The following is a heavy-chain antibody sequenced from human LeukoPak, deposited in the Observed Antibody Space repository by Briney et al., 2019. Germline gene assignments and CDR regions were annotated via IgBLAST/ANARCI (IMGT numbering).Heavy chain of an antibody. V-gene: IGHV1-69*13. CDR2: IIPIFGTA. CDR3: ARQFVVRGVIIFSRGDYYYGMDV. J-gene: IGHJ6*02. Sequence: GASVKVSCKASGGTFISYAISWVRQAPGQGLEWMGGIIPIFGTANYAQKFQGRVTITADESTSTAYMELSSLRSEDTAVYYCARQFVVRGVIIFSRGDYYYGMDVWGQGTTVTVSS. D-gene: IGHD3-10*01. CDR1: GGTFISYA.